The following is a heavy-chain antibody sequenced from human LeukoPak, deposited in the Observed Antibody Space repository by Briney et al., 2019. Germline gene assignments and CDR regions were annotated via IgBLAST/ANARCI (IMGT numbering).Heavy chain of an antibody. CDR2: VFPLFGNA. Sequence: GASVKVSCTASGGTFSSYAISWVRQAPGQGLEWRGGVFPLFGNADYAKKFQDGVTFTTDASMTTVYMELKRLRSEDTAIYYCARGGGGVYWGALEFWGQGTPVTVSS. V-gene: IGHV1-69*05. CDR3: ARGGGGVYWGALEF. D-gene: IGHD1-26*01. CDR1: GGTFSSYA. J-gene: IGHJ4*02.